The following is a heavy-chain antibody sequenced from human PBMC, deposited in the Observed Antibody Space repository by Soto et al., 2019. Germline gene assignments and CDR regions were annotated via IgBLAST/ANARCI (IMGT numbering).Heavy chain of an antibody. Sequence: VQLQESGPGLVKPSGTLSLTCAVSGGSINSSKWWTWVRQVPGKGLEWIGKIDHNGITNYNPSVKSRVTISQDNSKSQLALQLTSVTAADTVVYYCARLNRDYYYYGMDVWGQGTTVTVSS. V-gene: IGHV4-4*02. CDR1: GGSINSSKW. CDR2: IDHNGIT. J-gene: IGHJ6*02. CDR3: ARLNRDYYYYGMDV.